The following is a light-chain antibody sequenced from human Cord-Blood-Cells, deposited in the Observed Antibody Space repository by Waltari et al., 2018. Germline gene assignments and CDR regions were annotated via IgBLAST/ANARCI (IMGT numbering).Light chain of an antibody. V-gene: IGLV3-19*01. CDR3: NSRDSSGNHVV. CDR1: SLRSDF. Sequence: SSELTQEPAVSVALGQTVRITCQGDSLRSDFASWYQQKPGQAPVLVIYGKNNRPSGIPDRFSGSSSGNTASLTITGAQAEDEADYYCNSRDSSGNHVVFGGGTKLTVL. J-gene: IGLJ2*01. CDR2: GKN.